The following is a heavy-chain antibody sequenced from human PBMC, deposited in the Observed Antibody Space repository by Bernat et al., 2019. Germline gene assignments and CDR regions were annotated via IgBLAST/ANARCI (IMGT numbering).Heavy chain of an antibody. V-gene: IGHV3-66*01. CDR2: IYSGGST. J-gene: IGHJ4*02. CDR1: GFTVSSNY. Sequence: EVQLVESGGGLVQPGGSLRLSCAASGFTVSSNYMSWVRQAPGKGLEWVSVIYSGGSTYYADSVKGRFTISRDNSKNTLYLQMNSLRAEDTAVYYCAKVEMGGGVWGNHFDYWGQGTLVTVSS. CDR3: AKVEMGGGVWGNHFDY. D-gene: IGHD5-24*01.